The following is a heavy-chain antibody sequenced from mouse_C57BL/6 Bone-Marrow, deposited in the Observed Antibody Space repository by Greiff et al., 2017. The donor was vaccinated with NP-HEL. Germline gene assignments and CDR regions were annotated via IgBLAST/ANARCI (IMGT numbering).Heavy chain of an antibody. CDR1: GYSITSGYY. CDR2: ISYDGSN. J-gene: IGHJ2*01. V-gene: IGHV3-6*01. D-gene: IGHD1-1*01. Sequence: VQLQQSGPGLVKPSQSLSLTCSVTGYSITSGYYWNWIRQFPGNKLEWMGYISYDGSNNYNPSLKNRISITRDTSKNQFFLKLNSVTTEDTATYYCARKYYYGSSYGYFDYWGQGTTLTVSS. CDR3: ARKYYYGSSYGYFDY.